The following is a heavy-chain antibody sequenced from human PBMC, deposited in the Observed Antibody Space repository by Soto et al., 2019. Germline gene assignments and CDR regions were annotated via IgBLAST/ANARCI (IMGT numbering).Heavy chain of an antibody. CDR1: GYSFPNYW. CDR3: ARVRVGAADAFDI. Sequence: GESLKISCKGYGYSFPNYWIGRVRQMPGRGLEWMGIIYPGDSDTRYSPSFQGQVTISADKSITTAYLRWSSLKASDTAMYYCARVRVGAADAFDIWGQGTMVTVSS. J-gene: IGHJ3*02. CDR2: IYPGDSDT. V-gene: IGHV5-51*01. D-gene: IGHD1-26*01.